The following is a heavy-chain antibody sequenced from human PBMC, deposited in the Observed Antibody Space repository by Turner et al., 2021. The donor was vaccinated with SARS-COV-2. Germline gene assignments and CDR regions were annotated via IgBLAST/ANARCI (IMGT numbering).Heavy chain of an antibody. Sequence: QVQLVESGGGVVQPGRSLRLPCAASGFTFRSYAMHWVRQAPGKGLEWVAVISYDGSNKYYADSVKGRFTISRDNSKNTLYLQMNSLRAEDTAVYYCAREMAAHYGSGSYYSAPFDYWGQGTLVTVSS. CDR3: AREMAAHYGSGSYYSAPFDY. CDR2: ISYDGSNK. J-gene: IGHJ4*02. V-gene: IGHV3-30-3*01. D-gene: IGHD3-10*01. CDR1: GFTFRSYA.